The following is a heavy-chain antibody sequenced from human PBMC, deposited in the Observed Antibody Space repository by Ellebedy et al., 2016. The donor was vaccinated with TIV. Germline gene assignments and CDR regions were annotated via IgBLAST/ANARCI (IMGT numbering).Heavy chain of an antibody. CDR2: VQNSGTT. V-gene: IGHV4-59*01. CDR3: ARGSYSYGMDV. J-gene: IGHJ6*02. Sequence: GSLRLSXTVSGGSIGYFYWSWIREPPGKGLEWIGFVQNSGTTYYSPSLQSRVTISIDTSKNLFSLKLTSVSAADTAMYYCARGSYSYGMDVWGQGTTVTVSS. CDR1: GGSIGYFY.